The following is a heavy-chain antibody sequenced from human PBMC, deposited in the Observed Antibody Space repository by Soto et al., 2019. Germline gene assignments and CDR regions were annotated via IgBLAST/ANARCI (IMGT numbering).Heavy chain of an antibody. CDR1: GYSFTSYW. V-gene: IGHV5-51*01. J-gene: IGHJ4*02. CDR3: ARVDCSGGSCYPYNFDY. D-gene: IGHD2-15*01. Sequence: GESLKISCKGSGYSFTSYWIGWVRQMPGKGLEWMGIIYPGDSDTRYSPSFQGQVTISADKSISTAYLQWSSLKASDTAMYYCARVDCSGGSCYPYNFDYWGQGTLVTVSS. CDR2: IYPGDSDT.